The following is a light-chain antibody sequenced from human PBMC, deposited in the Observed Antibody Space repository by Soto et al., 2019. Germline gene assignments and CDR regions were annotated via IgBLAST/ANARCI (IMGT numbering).Light chain of an antibody. CDR3: SSYTSSSIPYV. J-gene: IGLJ1*01. Sequence: QSFLTQPASVSGSPGRSITISCTGTSSDVGAYKYVSWYQQHPGKAPKLMIYAVSNRPSGVSNRFSGSKSGNTASLTISGLQAEDEADYYCSSYTSSSIPYVFGTGTKVTVL. CDR2: AVS. V-gene: IGLV2-14*01. CDR1: SSDVGAYKY.